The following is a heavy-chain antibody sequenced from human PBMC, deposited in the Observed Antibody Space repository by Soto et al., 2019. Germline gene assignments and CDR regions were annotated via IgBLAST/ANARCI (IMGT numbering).Heavy chain of an antibody. CDR3: ARQANTRTNGVWQYYYYMAV. J-gene: IGHJ6*03. V-gene: IGHV4-30-2*01. Sequence: SETLSLTCAVSGGSISSGGYSWSWIRQPPGKGLEWIGYIYHSGSTYYNPSLKSRVTISVDRSKNQFSLKLSSVTAADTAVYYCARQANTRTNGVWQYYYYMAVWGKGTTVTVSS. CDR2: IYHSGST. D-gene: IGHD2-8*01. CDR1: GGSISSGGYS.